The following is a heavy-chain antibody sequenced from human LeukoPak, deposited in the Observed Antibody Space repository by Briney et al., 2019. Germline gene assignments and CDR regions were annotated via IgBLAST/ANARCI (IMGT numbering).Heavy chain of an antibody. CDR2: INTDGSIT. Sequence: GGSLRLSCAASGFAFSSSWMHWVRQGPGKGLVWMSRINTDGSITTYADSVKGRFTISRDNAKNTLYLQMNSLKTEDTAVYYCTTRYYGSGSYYKLDYWGQGTLVTVSS. CDR3: TTRYYGSGSYYKLDY. V-gene: IGHV3-74*03. CDR1: GFAFSSSW. J-gene: IGHJ4*02. D-gene: IGHD3-10*01.